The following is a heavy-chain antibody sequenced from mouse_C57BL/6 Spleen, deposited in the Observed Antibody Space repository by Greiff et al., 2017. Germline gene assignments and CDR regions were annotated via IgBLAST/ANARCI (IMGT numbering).Heavy chain of an antibody. CDR3: ARGNYGNPYAMDY. V-gene: IGHV1-76*01. D-gene: IGHD2-1*01. CDR1: GYTFTDYY. Sequence: VQRVESGAELVRPGASVKLSCKASGYTFTDYYINWVKQRPGQGLEWIARIYPGSGNTYYNEKFKGKATLTAEKSSSTAYMQLSSLTSEDSAVYFCARGNYGNPYAMDYWGQGTSVTVSS. CDR2: IYPGSGNT. J-gene: IGHJ4*01.